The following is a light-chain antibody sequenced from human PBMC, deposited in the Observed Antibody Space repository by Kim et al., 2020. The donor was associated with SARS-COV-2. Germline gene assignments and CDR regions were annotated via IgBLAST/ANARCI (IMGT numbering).Light chain of an antibody. J-gene: IGKJ1*01. V-gene: IGKV3-11*01. CDR1: QSVSSY. Sequence: EIVLTQSPATLSLSPGERATLSCRASQSVSSYLAWYQQKPGQAPRLLIYDASNRATGIPARFSGSGSGTDFTLTISSLEPEDFALYYCQQRSIWPRTFGQGTKVEIK. CDR3: QQRSIWPRT. CDR2: DAS.